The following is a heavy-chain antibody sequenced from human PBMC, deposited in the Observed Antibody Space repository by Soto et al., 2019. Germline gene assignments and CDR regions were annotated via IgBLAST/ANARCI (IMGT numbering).Heavy chain of an antibody. J-gene: IGHJ6*02. D-gene: IGHD3-10*02. CDR1: GFTFSNAW. CDR3: TIRGLFGDSNYYYGMDV. Sequence: GGSLRLSCAASGFTFSNAWMNWVRQAPGKGLEWVGRIKSKTDGGTTDYAAPVKGRFTISRDDSKNTLYLQMNSLKTEDTAVYYCTIRGLFGDSNYYYGMDVWGQGTTVTVSS. V-gene: IGHV3-15*07. CDR2: IKSKTDGGTT.